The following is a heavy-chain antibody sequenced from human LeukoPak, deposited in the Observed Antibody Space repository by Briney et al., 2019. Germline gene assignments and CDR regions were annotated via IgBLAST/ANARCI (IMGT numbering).Heavy chain of an antibody. D-gene: IGHD3-10*01. Sequence: GGSLRLSCAASGLIFSSYWMHWVRQAPGKGLVWVSRINSDGSSTSYADSVKGRFTISRDNAKNTLYLQMNSLRAEDTAVYYCARGRRGAFDYWGQGTLVTVCS. CDR1: GLIFSSYW. CDR3: ARGRRGAFDY. J-gene: IGHJ4*02. CDR2: INSDGSST. V-gene: IGHV3-74*01.